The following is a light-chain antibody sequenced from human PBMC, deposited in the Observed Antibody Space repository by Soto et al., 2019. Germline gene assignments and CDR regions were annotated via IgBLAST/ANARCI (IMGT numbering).Light chain of an antibody. CDR2: GAS. CDR1: QRVDDSH. Sequence: EIVLAQSPCTLSLSPGERVTLSCSASQRVDDSHLAWYQLRPGQAPRLLIYGASTRATGIPDRFSGSGSGTDFSLTIRGLKPEDFAVYYCQQYRMSPNTFGQGTRLEIK. J-gene: IGKJ5*01. CDR3: QQYRMSPNT. V-gene: IGKV3-20*01.